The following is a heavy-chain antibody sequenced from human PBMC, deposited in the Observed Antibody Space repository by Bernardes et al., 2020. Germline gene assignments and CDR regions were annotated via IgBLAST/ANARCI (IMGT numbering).Heavy chain of an antibody. J-gene: IGHJ3*02. V-gene: IGHV1-58*01. CDR2: IDVGRGNT. D-gene: IGHD2-15*01. CDR3: VAVGCSGGGCYPNVFDI. Sequence: SVKVSCKASGFTFSTSAVQWVRQARGQRPDWIGWIDVGRGNTTYAQKFQERVTITRDMSTSTAYMELSSLTSEDTAVYYCVAVGCSGGGCYPNVFDIWGQGTMLTVSA. CDR1: GFTFSTSA.